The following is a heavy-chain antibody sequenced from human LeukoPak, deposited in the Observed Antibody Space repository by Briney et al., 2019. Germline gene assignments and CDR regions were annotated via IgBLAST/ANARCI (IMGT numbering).Heavy chain of an antibody. Sequence: GASVKVSCKASGYTFTGYYMHWVRQAPGQGLEWRGWINPNSGGTNYAQKLQGRVTMTTDTSTSTAYMELRSLRSDDTAVYYCVTDVGMATMGHWGQGTLVTVSS. CDR2: INPNSGGT. V-gene: IGHV1-2*02. D-gene: IGHD5-24*01. CDR3: VTDVGMATMGH. J-gene: IGHJ4*02. CDR1: GYTFTGYY.